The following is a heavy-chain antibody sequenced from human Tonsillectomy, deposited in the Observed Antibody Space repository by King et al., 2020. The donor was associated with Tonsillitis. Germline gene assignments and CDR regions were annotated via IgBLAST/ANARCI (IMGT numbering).Heavy chain of an antibody. Sequence: VQLQESGPGLVKPSQTLSLTCTVSGGSFSSRNFYWSWIRQHPGQGLEWLGYIYYTGSTYYNPSLKSRLTMSLDTSKNQFSLKLSSVTAADTAVYYCARSITVIVATFDYCGQGTLATVSS. J-gene: IGHJ4*02. V-gene: IGHV4-31*03. D-gene: IGHD3-22*01. CDR3: ARSITVIVATFDY. CDR2: IYYTGST. CDR1: GGSFSSRNFY.